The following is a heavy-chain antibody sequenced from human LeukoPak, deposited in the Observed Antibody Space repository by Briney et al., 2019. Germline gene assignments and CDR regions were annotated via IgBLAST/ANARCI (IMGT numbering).Heavy chain of an antibody. CDR3: ARVLRGEFAFDI. J-gene: IGHJ3*02. V-gene: IGHV1-69*06. CDR1: GGTFSSYA. Sequence: SVKVSCKASGGTFSSYAISWVRQAPGQGLEWMGGIIPIFGTANYAQKFQGRVTITADKSTSTAYMELSSLRSEDMAVYYCARVLRGEFAFDIWGQGTMVTVSS. CDR2: IIPIFGTA. D-gene: IGHD3-16*01.